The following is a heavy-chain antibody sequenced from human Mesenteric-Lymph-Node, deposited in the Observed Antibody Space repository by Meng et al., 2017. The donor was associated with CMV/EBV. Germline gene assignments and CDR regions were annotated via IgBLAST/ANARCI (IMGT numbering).Heavy chain of an antibody. CDR3: ARRQILYGSGSSPRGYGMDV. D-gene: IGHD3-10*01. CDR1: GFTFSSYS. CDR2: ISSSSSTI. V-gene: IGHV3-48*04. Sequence: GGSLRLSCAASGFTFSSYSMNWVRQAPGKGLEWVSYISSSSSTIYYADSVKGRFTISRDNAKNSLYLQMNSLRAEDTAVYYCARRQILYGSGSSPRGYGMDVWGQGTLVTVSS. J-gene: IGHJ6*02.